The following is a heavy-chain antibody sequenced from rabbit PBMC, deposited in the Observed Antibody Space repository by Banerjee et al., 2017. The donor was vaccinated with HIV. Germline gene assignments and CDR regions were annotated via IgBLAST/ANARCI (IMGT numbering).Heavy chain of an antibody. Sequence: QEQLVESGGGLVQPGGSLTLSCKASGSDISSYSMGWVRQAPGKGLEWIACIYGDSSGTTYYASWAKGRFTISKTSSTTVTLQMTSLTDADTATYFCARYISGSGYYGLWGPGTLVTVS. V-gene: IGHV1S45*01. CDR1: GSDISSYS. J-gene: IGHJ4*01. CDR3: ARYISGSGYYGL. D-gene: IGHD1-1*01. CDR2: IYGDSSGTT.